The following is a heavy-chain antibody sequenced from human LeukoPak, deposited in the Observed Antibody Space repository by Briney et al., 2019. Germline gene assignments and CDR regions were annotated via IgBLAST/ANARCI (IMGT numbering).Heavy chain of an antibody. J-gene: IGHJ6*02. D-gene: IGHD1-26*01. Sequence: SQTLSLTCAISAHSVSSNSAAWNWIRQSPSRGLEWLGRTYYRSKWYNEYAVSVKSRITINPDTSKNRFSLQLNSVTPEDTAVYYCTKTGVGGGSYKYYYGMDVWGQGTTVTVSS. CDR1: AHSVSSNSAA. V-gene: IGHV6-1*01. CDR2: TYYRSKWYN. CDR3: TKTGVGGGSYKYYYGMDV.